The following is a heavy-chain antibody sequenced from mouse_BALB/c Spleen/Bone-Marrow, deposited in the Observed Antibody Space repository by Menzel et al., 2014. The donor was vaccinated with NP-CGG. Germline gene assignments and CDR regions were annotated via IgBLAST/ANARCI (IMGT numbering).Heavy chain of an antibody. CDR2: INSNGGST. Sequence: EVKLVESGGGLVQPGGSLKLSCAASGFTFSSYGMSWVRQTPDKRLELVATINSNGGSTYYPDSVKGRFTISRDTAKNTLHLQMSSLKSEETAMYYCVRGNYGNYVDYFDFWGQGTTLTVSS. J-gene: IGHJ2*01. V-gene: IGHV5-6-3*01. D-gene: IGHD2-1*01. CDR3: VRGNYGNYVDYFDF. CDR1: GFTFSSYG.